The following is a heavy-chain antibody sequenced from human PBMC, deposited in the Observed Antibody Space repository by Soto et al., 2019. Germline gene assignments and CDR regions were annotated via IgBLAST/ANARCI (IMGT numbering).Heavy chain of an antibody. V-gene: IGHV3-23*05. CDR1: GFTFHDYA. D-gene: IGHD5-18*01. Sequence: LRLSCATSGFTFHDYAMCWVRQAPGKGLEWVSAIAFTGSATYYADSVKGRFTISRDNSKNIVCLQMNSLRVDDTALYYCVKGVETVRLVAFAIWGQGTQVTVAS. J-gene: IGHJ4*02. CDR2: IAFTGSAT. CDR3: VKGVETVRLVAFAI.